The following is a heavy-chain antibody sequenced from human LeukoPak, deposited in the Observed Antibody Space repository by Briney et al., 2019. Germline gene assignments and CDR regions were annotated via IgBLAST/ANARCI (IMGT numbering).Heavy chain of an antibody. CDR1: GFTFSSYW. Sequence: PGGSLRLSCAASGFTFSSYWMIWVRQAPGKGLEWIGSIYYSGSTYYNPSLKSRVTISVDTSKNQFSLKLSSVTAADTAVYYCARPSGYYHNWFDPWGQGTLVTVSS. CDR3: ARPSGYYHNWFDP. J-gene: IGHJ5*02. V-gene: IGHV4-39*07. CDR2: IYYSGST. D-gene: IGHD3-22*01.